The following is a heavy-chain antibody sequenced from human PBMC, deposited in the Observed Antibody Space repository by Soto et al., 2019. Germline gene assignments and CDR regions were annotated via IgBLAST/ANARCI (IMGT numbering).Heavy chain of an antibody. CDR1: GGSISSGGYY. J-gene: IGHJ4*02. V-gene: IGHV4-31*03. D-gene: IGHD3-22*01. CDR2: IYYSGST. Sequence: PSETLSLTCTVSGGSISSGGYYWSWIRQHPGKGLEWIGYIYYSGSTYYNPSLKSRVTISVDTSKNQFSLKLSSVTAADTAVYYCARASLTHYYDSLKPSGFDYWGQGTLVTVSS. CDR3: ARASLTHYYDSLKPSGFDY.